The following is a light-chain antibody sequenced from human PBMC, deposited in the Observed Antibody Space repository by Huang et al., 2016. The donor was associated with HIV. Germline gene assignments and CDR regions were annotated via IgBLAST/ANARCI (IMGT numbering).Light chain of an antibody. CDR1: QSVTSNF. CDR2: GAS. J-gene: IGKJ4*01. Sequence: EIVLTQFPGTLALSPGERATLSCRASQSVTSNFLAWYQHKPGQAPRLLINGASSRATGVPDRFSGSGSGTDFTLTINRLEPGDFAVYYCQQYGRSPFFGGGTKVEMK. CDR3: QQYGRSPF. V-gene: IGKV3-20*01.